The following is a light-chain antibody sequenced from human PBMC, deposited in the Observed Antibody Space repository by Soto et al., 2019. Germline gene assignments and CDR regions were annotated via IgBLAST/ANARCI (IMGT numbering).Light chain of an antibody. Sequence: DIVMTQSPDALSVSLGEMATINCKSSQSAFYSSNKKNYLAWYQKKPGQPPKVLIYWASTRESGVPDRFSGSGSGTDFTLTISSLQPEDFATYYCQQANSLPRTFGQGTKVDIK. J-gene: IGKJ1*01. CDR1: QSAFYSSNKKNY. CDR3: QQANSLPRT. V-gene: IGKV4-1*01. CDR2: WAS.